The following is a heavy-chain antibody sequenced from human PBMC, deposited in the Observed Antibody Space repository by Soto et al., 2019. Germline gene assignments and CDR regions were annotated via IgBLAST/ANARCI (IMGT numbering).Heavy chain of an antibody. CDR1: GGSIRSGDYY. D-gene: IGHD2-15*01. V-gene: IGHV4-30-4*01. CDR3: AGGSGSGGHWFDP. J-gene: IGHJ5*02. CDR2: IYYTGST. Sequence: QVQLQESGPGLVKPSQTLSLTCTVSGGSIRSGDYYWSWLRQPPGKGLEWIGFIYYTGSTYYNPSLKSRVTISVDTTKNQFFLKLSSVTAADTAVHYCAGGSGSGGHWFDPWGQGTLVTVSS.